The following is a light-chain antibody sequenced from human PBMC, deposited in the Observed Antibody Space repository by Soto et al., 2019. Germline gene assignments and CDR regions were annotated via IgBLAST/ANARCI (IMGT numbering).Light chain of an antibody. CDR1: QSISSY. V-gene: IGKV1-39*01. CDR3: QQSYSTPIT. Sequence: DIQMTQSPSSLSAPVGDRVTITCRASQSISSYLNWYQQKPGKAPKLLIYAASSLQSGVPSRFSGSGSGTDFTLTISSVQPEDFATYYCQQSYSTPITFGQGTRLEIK. J-gene: IGKJ5*01. CDR2: AAS.